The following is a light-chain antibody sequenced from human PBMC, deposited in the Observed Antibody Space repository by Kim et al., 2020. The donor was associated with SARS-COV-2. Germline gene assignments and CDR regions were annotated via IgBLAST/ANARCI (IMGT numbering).Light chain of an antibody. CDR2: EVS. J-gene: IGLJ1*01. V-gene: IGLV2-18*02. CDR3: NSYTSRSTFV. CDR1: SSDVGSYNR. Sequence: QSALTQPPSVSGSPGQSVTISCTGTSSDVGSYNRVSWYQQPPGTDPKLLIYEVSNRPSGVPDRFSGSKSGNTASLTISGLQAEDEADYYCNSYTSRSTFVFGTGTKVTVL.